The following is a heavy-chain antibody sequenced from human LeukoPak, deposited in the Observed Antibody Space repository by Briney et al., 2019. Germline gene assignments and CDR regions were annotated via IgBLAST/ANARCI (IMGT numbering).Heavy chain of an antibody. Sequence: SETLSLTCAVYGGSFSGYYWSWIRQPPGKGLEWIGEINHSGSTNYNPSLKSRVTISVDTPKNQFSLKLSSVTAADTAVYYCARDLVVPAATRIYYYYGMDVWGQGTTVTVSS. J-gene: IGHJ6*02. D-gene: IGHD2-2*01. V-gene: IGHV4-34*01. CDR2: INHSGST. CDR1: GGSFSGYY. CDR3: ARDLVVPAATRIYYYYGMDV.